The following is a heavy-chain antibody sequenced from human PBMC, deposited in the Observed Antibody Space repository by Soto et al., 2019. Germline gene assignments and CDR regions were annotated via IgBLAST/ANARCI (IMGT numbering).Heavy chain of an antibody. CDR1: GFTFSSYG. D-gene: IGHD1-7*01. CDR2: ISYDGSNK. Sequence: XESLRLSCAASGFTFSSYGMHWVRQAPGKGLEWVAVISYDGSNKYYADSVKGRFTISRDNSKNTLYLQMNSLRTEDTAVYYCAKDPVGLELRYYFDYWGQGTLVTVSS. J-gene: IGHJ4*02. V-gene: IGHV3-30*18. CDR3: AKDPVGLELRYYFDY.